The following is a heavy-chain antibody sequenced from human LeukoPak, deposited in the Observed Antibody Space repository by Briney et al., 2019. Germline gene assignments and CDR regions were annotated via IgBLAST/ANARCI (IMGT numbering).Heavy chain of an antibody. CDR1: GDSISSATYY. CDR3: ARLLYTETARGICDR. CDR2: ILYTGST. Sequence: SETLSLTCTVSGDSISSATYYWGWIRQPPGRGLEWLGNILYTGSTYYNPSLGSRATISADTSKNQFSLKLNSLTAADTAVYYCARLLYTETARGICDRWGQGTLVTVSS. V-gene: IGHV4-39*01. J-gene: IGHJ5*02. D-gene: IGHD1-14*01.